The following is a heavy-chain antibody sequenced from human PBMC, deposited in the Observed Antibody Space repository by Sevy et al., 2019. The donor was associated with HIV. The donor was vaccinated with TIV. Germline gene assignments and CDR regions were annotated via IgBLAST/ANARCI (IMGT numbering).Heavy chain of an antibody. V-gene: IGHV3-23*01. CDR1: GFTFSNYA. CDR3: AKVVVPADIDPFYYYAYGMDV. J-gene: IGHJ6*02. CDR2: ISGSGDST. D-gene: IGHD2-2*01. Sequence: GGSLRLSCAASGFTFSNYAINWVRQAPGKGLEWVSRISGSGDSTFYADSVRGLFTISRDNSKSTVHLQMKSLRVEDTAVYYCAKVVVPADIDPFYYYAYGMDVWGQGTTVTVSS.